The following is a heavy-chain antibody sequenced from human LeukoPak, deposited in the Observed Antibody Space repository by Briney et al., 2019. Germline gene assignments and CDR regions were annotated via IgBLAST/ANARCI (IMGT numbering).Heavy chain of an antibody. CDR2: IYYSGST. CDR1: GYSISSGFY. D-gene: IGHD3-16*02. Sequence: KTSETLSLTCTVSGYSISSGFYWGWIRQPPGKGLEWIGYIYYSGSTSYNPSLKSRVTISVDTSKNQFSLKLSSVTAADTAVYYCARDQPSWEISHRGGSYYFDYWGQGTLVTVSS. CDR3: ARDQPSWEISHRGGSYYFDY. V-gene: IGHV4-38-2*02. J-gene: IGHJ4*02.